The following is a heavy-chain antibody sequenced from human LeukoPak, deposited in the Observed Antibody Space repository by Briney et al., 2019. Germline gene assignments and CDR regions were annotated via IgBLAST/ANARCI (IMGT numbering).Heavy chain of an antibody. CDR3: ARVGGVIRRYFSKKNYYYYMDV. J-gene: IGHJ6*03. V-gene: IGHV4-38-2*02. CDR1: AYSISSGFY. D-gene: IGHD3-16*02. Sequence: SETLSLTCTVSAYSISSGFYWGWIRQPPGKGLEWIGSIYHSGSTYYNPSLKSRVTISVDTSKNQFSLKLSSVTAADTAVYYCARVGGVIRRYFSKKNYYYYMDVWGKGTTVTVSS. CDR2: IYHSGST.